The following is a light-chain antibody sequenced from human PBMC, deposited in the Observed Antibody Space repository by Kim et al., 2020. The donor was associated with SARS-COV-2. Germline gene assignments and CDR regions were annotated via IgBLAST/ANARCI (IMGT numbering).Light chain of an antibody. Sequence: EIVLTQSPATLSLFPGEGATLSCRASQSVSSYLAWYQQKPGQAPRLLIYDASKRASGTPARFSGSGSGTDFTLTISSLEPEDLAVYYCQQCSNWPRTFGQGTRLEIK. CDR1: QSVSSY. V-gene: IGKV3-11*01. CDR3: QQCSNWPRT. J-gene: IGKJ5*01. CDR2: DAS.